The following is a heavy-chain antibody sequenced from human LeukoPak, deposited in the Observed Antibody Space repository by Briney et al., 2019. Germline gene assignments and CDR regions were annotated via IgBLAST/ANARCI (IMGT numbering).Heavy chain of an antibody. CDR1: GFTFSNDV. Sequence: QPGGSLRLSCAASGFTFSNDVMRWVRQVPGKGLEWVSSITSGGSTYYADSVKGRFTISRDNSENTLYLQMNSLRAEDTAVYYCARPVTATDRFYFFDSWGQGTLVTVSS. CDR2: ITSGGST. J-gene: IGHJ4*02. CDR3: ARPVTATDRFYFFDS. V-gene: IGHV3-23*01. D-gene: IGHD2-15*01.